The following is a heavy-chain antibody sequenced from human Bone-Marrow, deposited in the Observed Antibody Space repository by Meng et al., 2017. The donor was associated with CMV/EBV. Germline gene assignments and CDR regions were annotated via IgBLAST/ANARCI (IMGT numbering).Heavy chain of an antibody. CDR1: GFIFSSYG. CDR3: ARGAPRKYYYYGMDV. D-gene: IGHD1-14*01. CDR2: LRYDGSNK. V-gene: IGHV3-30*02. J-gene: IGHJ6*02. Sequence: GESLKISCAASGFIFSSYGMHWVRQAPGKGLDWVAFLRYDGSNKYYADSVKGRFTISRDNSKNTLYLQMNSLRAEDTAVYYCARGAPRKYYYYGMDVWGQGTTVTVSS.